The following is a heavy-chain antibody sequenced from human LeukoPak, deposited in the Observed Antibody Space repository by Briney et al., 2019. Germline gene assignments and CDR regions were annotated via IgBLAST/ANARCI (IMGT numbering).Heavy chain of an antibody. CDR1: GYTFTSNG. CDR3: ARDKRDDGSEYYDYGMDVWGMDV. CDR2: ISAYNGNT. D-gene: IGHD3-10*01. J-gene: IGHJ6*02. V-gene: IGHV1-18*01. Sequence: ASVKVSCKASGYTFTSNGISWVRQAPGQGLEWMGWISAYNGNTNYAQKLQGRVTMTTDTSLRSLRSDDTAVYYCARDKRDDGSEYYDYGMDVWGMDVWGQGTTVIVSS.